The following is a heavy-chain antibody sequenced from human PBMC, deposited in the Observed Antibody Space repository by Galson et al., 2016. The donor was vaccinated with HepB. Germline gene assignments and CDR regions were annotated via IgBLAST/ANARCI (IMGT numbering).Heavy chain of an antibody. CDR3: ARSYLLGRGFGW. D-gene: IGHD7-27*01. CDR2: TYYRSNWHN. V-gene: IGHV6-1*01. Sequence: CAISGDSVSSNSAGWYWIRQTPSRGLECLGRTYYRSNWHNDYAESVKSRITINPDTSKNQFSLHLNSVTPEDTAVYYCARSYLLGRGFGWWGQGILVTVSS. CDR1: GDSVSSNSAG. J-gene: IGHJ4*02.